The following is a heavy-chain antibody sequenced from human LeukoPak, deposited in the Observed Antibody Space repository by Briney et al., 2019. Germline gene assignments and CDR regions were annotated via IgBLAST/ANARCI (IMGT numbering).Heavy chain of an antibody. V-gene: IGHV3-21*01. J-gene: IGHJ4*02. CDR1: GFTFSTYS. Sequence: PGGSLRLSCAASGFTFSTYSMNWVRQAPGKGLEWVSSISGTSTYIYYADSVKGRFTISRDNGKNSLYLQMNSLRAEDTAVYYCARDRSEDSGYRSYFDYWGQGTLVTVSS. CDR3: ARDRSEDSGYRSYFDY. D-gene: IGHD5-12*01. CDR2: ISGTSTYI.